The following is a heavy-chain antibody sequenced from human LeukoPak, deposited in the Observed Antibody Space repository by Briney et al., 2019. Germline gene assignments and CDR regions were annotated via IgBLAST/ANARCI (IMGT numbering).Heavy chain of an antibody. D-gene: IGHD2-8*01. V-gene: IGHV3-23*01. Sequence: GGSLRLSCAASGFTFSSYAMSWVRQAPGKGLEWVSAISGSGGSTYYADSVKGRFTISRDNSKNTLYLQMNSLRADDTAVYYCAKVVGNIVLMVYARYYYYMDVWGKGTTVTVSS. CDR3: AKVVGNIVLMVYARYYYYMDV. CDR1: GFTFSSYA. CDR2: ISGSGGST. J-gene: IGHJ6*03.